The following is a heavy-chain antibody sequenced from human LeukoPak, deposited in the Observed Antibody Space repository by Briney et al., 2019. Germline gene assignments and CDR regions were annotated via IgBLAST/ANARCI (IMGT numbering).Heavy chain of an antibody. D-gene: IGHD6-19*01. J-gene: IGHJ5*02. V-gene: IGHV4-4*07. CDR3: ARRVVSSGWPWTWFDP. Sequence: SETLSLTCTVSGGSISSYYWSWIRQPAGKGLEWIGRFYTSGSTKYNPSLKSRVTMSEDTSKNQFSLKLSSVTAADTAVYYCARRVVSSGWPWTWFDPWGQGTLVTVSS. CDR1: GGSISSYY. CDR2: FYTSGST.